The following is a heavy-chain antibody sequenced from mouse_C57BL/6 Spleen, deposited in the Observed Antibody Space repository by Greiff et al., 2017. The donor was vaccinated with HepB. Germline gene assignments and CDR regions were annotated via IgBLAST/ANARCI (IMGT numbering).Heavy chain of an antibody. Sequence: EVKLEESGAELVKPGASVKLSCTASGFNIKDYYMHWVKQRTEQGLEWIGRIDPEDGETKYAPKFQGKATITADTSSNTAYLQLSSLTSEDTAVYYGALYYDYDGYYFDYWGQGTTLTVSS. V-gene: IGHV14-2*01. J-gene: IGHJ2*01. CDR1: GFNIKDYY. D-gene: IGHD2-4*01. CDR3: ALYYDYDGYYFDY. CDR2: IDPEDGET.